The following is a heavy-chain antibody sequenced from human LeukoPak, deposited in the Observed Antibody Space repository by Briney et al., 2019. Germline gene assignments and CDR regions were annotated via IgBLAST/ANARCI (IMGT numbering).Heavy chain of an antibody. D-gene: IGHD6-6*01. CDR1: GGSISSYY. CDR3: AREGSMTARPFVSIDY. CDR2: IHASGST. J-gene: IGHJ4*02. Sequence: SEXLSLTCTVSGGSISSYYWSWIRQPAGKGLEGIGRIHASGSTDYNPSLESRVTMSVDTSKSQFSLRLSSVTAADTAVYYCAREGSMTARPFVSIDYWGQGTLVTVSS. V-gene: IGHV4-4*07.